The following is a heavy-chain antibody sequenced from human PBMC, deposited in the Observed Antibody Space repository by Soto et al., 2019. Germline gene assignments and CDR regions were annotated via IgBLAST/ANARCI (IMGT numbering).Heavy chain of an antibody. CDR3: ARGRRIRRDYYFDY. V-gene: IGHV1-8*01. CDR1: GYTFTSYD. Sequence: QVQLVQSGAEVKKPGASVKVSCKASGYTFTSYDINWVRQATGQGLEWMGWMNPNSCNTGYAQKFQGRVTMTRSTSISTAYMELSSLRSEDTAVYYCARGRRIRRDYYFDYWGQGTLVTVSS. CDR2: MNPNSCNT. J-gene: IGHJ4*02.